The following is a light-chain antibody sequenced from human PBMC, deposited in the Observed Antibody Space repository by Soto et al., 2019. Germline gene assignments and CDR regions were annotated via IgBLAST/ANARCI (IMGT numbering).Light chain of an antibody. CDR2: GAS. Sequence: DIQVSQAPSSMSASVGDRATITCRASQSIDNYLHWYQQKPWKAPKLLINGASSLQSGVPSRFSGSGSGTDFTLTISSLQPEDFATYCCQQSDRTPPTFGQGTKVDIK. CDR3: QQSDRTPPT. J-gene: IGKJ1*01. V-gene: IGKV1-39*01. CDR1: QSIDNY.